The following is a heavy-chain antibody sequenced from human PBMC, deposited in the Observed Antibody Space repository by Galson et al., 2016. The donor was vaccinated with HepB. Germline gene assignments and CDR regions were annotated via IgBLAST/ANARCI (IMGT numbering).Heavy chain of an antibody. CDR2: ISWNSGHI. J-gene: IGHJ6*02. D-gene: IGHD3-10*01. Sequence: SLRLSCAASGFNFDDYAMHWVRQAPGKGLEWVSSISWNSGHIDYADSVKGRFTISTDNAPNSLFLQMNSLRAEDTALYFCAKDIGLGAYGSETYIDYYYAMDVWATGPRSPSP. V-gene: IGHV3-9*01. CDR3: AKDIGLGAYGSETYIDYYYAMDV. CDR1: GFNFDDYA.